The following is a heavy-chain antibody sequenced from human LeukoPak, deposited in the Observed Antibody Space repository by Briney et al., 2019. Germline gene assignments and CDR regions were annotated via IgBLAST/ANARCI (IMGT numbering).Heavy chain of an antibody. V-gene: IGHV4-59*01. CDR3: ARVSYGYSGFDY. Sequence: SETLSLTCTVSGGSLSSYYWSWIRQPPGKGLEWIGYIYYSGSTDYNPSLKSRVTISVDTSKNQFSLKLSSVTAADTAVYYCARVSYGYSGFDYWGQGTLVTVSS. CDR2: IYYSGST. J-gene: IGHJ4*02. D-gene: IGHD5-18*01. CDR1: GGSLSSYY.